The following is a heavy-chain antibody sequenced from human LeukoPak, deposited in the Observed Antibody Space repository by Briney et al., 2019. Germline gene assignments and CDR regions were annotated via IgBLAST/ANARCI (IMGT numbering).Heavy chain of an antibody. CDR2: INPNTGGT. J-gene: IGHJ3*02. V-gene: IGHV1-2*02. CDR3: ARMGSSDAFDI. CDR1: EYTFTGYS. Sequence: ASVKVSCKVVEYTFTGYSMHWVRQAPGQGLEWMGWINPNTGGTNYAQKFQGRVTLTRDTSISTAYMDLSRLRSDDTAVYFCARMGSSDAFDIWGQGTMVTVSS.